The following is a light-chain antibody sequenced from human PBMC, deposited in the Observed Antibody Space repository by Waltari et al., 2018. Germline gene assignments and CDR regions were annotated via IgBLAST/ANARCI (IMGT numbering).Light chain of an antibody. J-gene: IGKJ1*01. V-gene: IGKV3-15*01. CDR3: QHYNNWPPWT. Sequence: EIVMTQSPATLSVSPGERATLSCRASQSVSNNLAWYQQGPGQAPRLLIYGASTRATGIPARFSGSGSGTEFTLSISSMQSEDFAVYYCQHYNNWPPWTFGPGTKVEI. CDR1: QSVSNN. CDR2: GAS.